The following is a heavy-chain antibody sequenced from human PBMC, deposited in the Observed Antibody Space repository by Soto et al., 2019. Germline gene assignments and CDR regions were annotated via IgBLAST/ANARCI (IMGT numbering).Heavy chain of an antibody. V-gene: IGHV4-59*04. Sequence: PSETLSLTCTVSGGSISSYYWSWIRQPPGKGLEWIGYIYYSGSTYYNPSLKSRVTISVDTSKKQFSLKVSSVTPADTAVYYCARQILLPDYWGQGTLVTVSS. CDR1: GGSISSYY. D-gene: IGHD1-26*01. CDR3: ARQILLPDY. J-gene: IGHJ4*02. CDR2: IYYSGST.